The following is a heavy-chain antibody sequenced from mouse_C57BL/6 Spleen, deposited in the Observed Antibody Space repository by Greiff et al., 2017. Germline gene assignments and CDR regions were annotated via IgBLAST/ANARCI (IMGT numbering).Heavy chain of an antibody. CDR2: IYPGDGDT. V-gene: IGHV1-80*01. J-gene: IGHJ2*01. D-gene: IGHD1-1*01. Sequence: VQLQQSGAELVKPGASVKISCKASGYAFSSYWMNWVKQRPGKGLEWIGQIYPGDGDTNSNGKFKGKATLTADKSSSPAYMQLSRLTSEASADYFCARSGYYYVYFDYWGQGTTLTVSS. CDR1: GYAFSSYW. CDR3: ARSGYYYVYFDY.